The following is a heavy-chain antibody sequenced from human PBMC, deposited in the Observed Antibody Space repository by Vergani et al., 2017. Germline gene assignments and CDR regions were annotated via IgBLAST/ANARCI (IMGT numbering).Heavy chain of an antibody. V-gene: IGHV4-61*02. D-gene: IGHD5-12*01. CDR1: GGSISSGSYY. CDR2: IYTSGST. J-gene: IGHJ4*02. Sequence: QVQLQESGPGLVKPSQTLSLTCTVSGGSISSGSYYWSWIRQPAGKGLEWIGRIYTSGSTNYNPSLKSRVTISVDTSKNQFSLKLSSVTAADTAVYYCASFMVATYAFDYGGQGTLVTVSS. CDR3: ASFMVATYAFDY.